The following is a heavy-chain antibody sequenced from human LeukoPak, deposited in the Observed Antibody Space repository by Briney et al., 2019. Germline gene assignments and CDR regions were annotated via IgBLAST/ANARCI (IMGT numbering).Heavy chain of an antibody. D-gene: IGHD6-19*01. Sequence: GGSLRPSCAASGFSFSSYGMHWVRQAPGKGLEWVAVISYDGSNEYYADSVKGRFSISRDNSKNTLYLQMNSLRAEDTAVYYCARSYSSGWQFFDSWGQGVLVTVSS. V-gene: IGHV3-30*03. CDR2: ISYDGSNE. CDR1: GFSFSSYG. J-gene: IGHJ4*02. CDR3: ARSYSSGWQFFDS.